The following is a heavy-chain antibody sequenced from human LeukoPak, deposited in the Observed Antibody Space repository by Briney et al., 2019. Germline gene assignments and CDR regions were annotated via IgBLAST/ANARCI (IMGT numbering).Heavy chain of an antibody. D-gene: IGHD2-2*01. CDR1: GFTFSNYA. CDR3: AKRSAARGGYFDQ. J-gene: IGHJ4*02. V-gene: IGHV3-23*01. CDR2: LRITRSPT. Sequence: GGSLRLSCAASGFTFSNYAMGWVRQTPGKGLEWVSALRITRSPTYYADSVRGRVTISRDDTQGTLYLQMNSLRVEHTALYYCAKRSAARGGYFDQWGQGTLVTVSS.